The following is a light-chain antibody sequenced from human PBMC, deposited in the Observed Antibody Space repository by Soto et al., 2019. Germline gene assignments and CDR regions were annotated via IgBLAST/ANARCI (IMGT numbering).Light chain of an antibody. V-gene: IGKV3-11*01. Sequence: EIVLTQSPATLSLSPGEGATLSCRASQTVSNFLAWYQQKPGQPPRLLISDSSTRATGFPDRFSGSGSGTDFTLTIISLETEDFAVYYCKQYDISPWTFGQGTKVDIK. CDR1: QTVSNF. CDR2: DSS. J-gene: IGKJ1*01. CDR3: KQYDISPWT.